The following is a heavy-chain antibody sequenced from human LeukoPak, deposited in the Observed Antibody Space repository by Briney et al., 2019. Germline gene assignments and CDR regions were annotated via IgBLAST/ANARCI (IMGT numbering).Heavy chain of an antibody. CDR3: AGLGITMIGGV. D-gene: IGHD3-10*02. CDR2: ISSSGSTI. CDR1: GFTFSSYS. Sequence: PGGSLRLSCAASGFTFSSYSFNWVRQAPGKGLEWVSYISSSGSTIYYADSVKGRFTISRDNAKNSLYLQMNSLRAEDTAVYYCAGLGITMIGGVWGKGTTVTISS. V-gene: IGHV3-48*04. J-gene: IGHJ6*04.